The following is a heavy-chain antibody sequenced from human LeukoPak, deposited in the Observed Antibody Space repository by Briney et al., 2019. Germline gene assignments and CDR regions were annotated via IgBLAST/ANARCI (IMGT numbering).Heavy chain of an antibody. CDR1: GYTFTSNY. CDR2: INPNSGGI. J-gene: IGHJ4*02. D-gene: IGHD3-22*01. V-gene: IGHV1-2*02. CDR3: ARVLNYYDSSGYYCYYFDY. Sequence: ASVQVSCKASGYTFTSNYIHWVRQAPGQGLEWMGWINPNSGGINYAQKCQGRVTMTRDTSISTAYMELSRLRSDDTALYYCARVLNYYDSSGYYCYYFDYWGQGTLVTVSS.